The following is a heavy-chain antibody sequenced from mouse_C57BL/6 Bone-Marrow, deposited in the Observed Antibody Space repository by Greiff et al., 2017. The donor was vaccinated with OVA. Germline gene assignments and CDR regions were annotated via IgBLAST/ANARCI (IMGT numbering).Heavy chain of an antibody. D-gene: IGHD3-3*01. Sequence: QVQLQQPGAELVKPGTSVKLSCKAYGYTFTSYWMQWVKQRPGQGLEWIGEIDPSDSYTNYNQKFKGKATLTVDTSSSTAYMQLSSLTSEDSAVYYCARGDLDYFDYWGQGTTLTVSS. CDR3: ARGDLDYFDY. J-gene: IGHJ2*01. CDR2: IDPSDSYT. V-gene: IGHV1-50*01. CDR1: GYTFTSYW.